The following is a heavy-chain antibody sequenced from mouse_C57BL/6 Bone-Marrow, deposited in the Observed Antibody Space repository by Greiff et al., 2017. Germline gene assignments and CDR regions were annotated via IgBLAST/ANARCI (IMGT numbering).Heavy chain of an antibody. V-gene: IGHV3-6*01. CDR2: ISYDGSN. CDR1: GYSITSGYY. D-gene: IGHD2-3*01. J-gene: IGHJ4*01. Sequence: EVQLQESGPGLVKPSQSLSLTCSVTGYSITSGYYWNWIRQFPGNKLEWMGYISYDGSNNYNPSLKNRISITRDTSKNQFFLKLNSVTTEDTATYYCARVDGSRDYYAMDYWGQGTSVTVSS. CDR3: ARVDGSRDYYAMDY.